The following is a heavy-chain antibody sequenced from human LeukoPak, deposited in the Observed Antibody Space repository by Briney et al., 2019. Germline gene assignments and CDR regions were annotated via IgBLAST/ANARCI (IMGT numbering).Heavy chain of an antibody. Sequence: ASVKVSCKASGYTFTSYDINWVRQATGQGLEWMGWMNPNSGNTGYAQKFQGRVTMTRNTSISTAYMELSSLRSEDTAVYYCARVSGYDWESFYDYWGQGTLVTVS. CDR1: GYTFTSYD. J-gene: IGHJ4*02. V-gene: IGHV1-8*01. D-gene: IGHD5-12*01. CDR2: MNPNSGNT. CDR3: ARVSGYDWESFYDY.